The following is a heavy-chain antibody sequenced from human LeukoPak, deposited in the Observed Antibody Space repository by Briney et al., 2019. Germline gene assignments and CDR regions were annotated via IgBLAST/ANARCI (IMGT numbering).Heavy chain of an antibody. V-gene: IGHV1-2*02. J-gene: IGHJ5*02. CDR3: ASEKASIGGPPAFDP. CDR1: GYTFTGYY. CDR2: INPNSGGT. Sequence: GASVKVSCKASGYTFTGYYMHWVRQAPGQGLEWMGWINPNSGGTNYAQKFQGRVTMTRDTSISTAYMELSRLRSDDTAVYYCASEKASIGGPPAFDPWGQGTLVTVSS. D-gene: IGHD6-6*01.